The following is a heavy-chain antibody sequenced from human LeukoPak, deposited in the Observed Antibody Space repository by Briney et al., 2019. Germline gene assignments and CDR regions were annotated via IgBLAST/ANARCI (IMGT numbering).Heavy chain of an antibody. CDR3: ARGLPGYCGSTSCPTTFDY. CDR2: IIPIFGTA. V-gene: IGHV1-69*01. J-gene: IGHJ4*02. D-gene: IGHD2-2*03. CDR1: GGTFSSYA. Sequence: SVKVSCKASGGTFSSYAISWVRQAPGQGLEWMGGIIPIFGTANYAQKFQGRVTITADESTSTAYMELSSLRSEDTAVYYCARGLPGYCGSTSCPTTFDYWGQGTLVTVSS.